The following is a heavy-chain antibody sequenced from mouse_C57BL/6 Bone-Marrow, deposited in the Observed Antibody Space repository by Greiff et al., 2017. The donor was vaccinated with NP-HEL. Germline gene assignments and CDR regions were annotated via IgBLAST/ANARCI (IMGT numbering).Heavy chain of an antibody. CDR1: GFNIKNTH. V-gene: IGHV14-3*01. CDR2: IDPANGNT. CDR3: ARGYLDY. J-gene: IGHJ2*01. Sequence: VQLQQSVAELVRPGASVKLSCTASGFNIKNTHMHWVKQRPEQGLEWIGRIDPANGNTKYAPKFQGKATITADTSSNTAYLQLSSLTSEDTAIYYCARGYLDYWGQGTTLTVSS.